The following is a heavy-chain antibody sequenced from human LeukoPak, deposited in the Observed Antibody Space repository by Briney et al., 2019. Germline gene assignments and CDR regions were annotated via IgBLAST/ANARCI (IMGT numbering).Heavy chain of an antibody. V-gene: IGHV3-30*02. Sequence: GGSLRLSCAASGFTFSHYGMHWVRQAPGRGLEWLAFIGFGGTNKYYADSVQGRFSISRDNSKNTLFVQMNSLRIEDTAVYFCAKDHSSSSLWFDPWGQGTLVTVSS. CDR2: IGFGGTNK. D-gene: IGHD6-6*01. J-gene: IGHJ5*02. CDR1: GFTFSHYG. CDR3: AKDHSSSSLWFDP.